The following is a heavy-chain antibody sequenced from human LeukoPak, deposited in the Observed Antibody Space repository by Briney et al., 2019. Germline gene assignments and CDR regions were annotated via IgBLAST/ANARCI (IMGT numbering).Heavy chain of an antibody. D-gene: IGHD3-22*01. V-gene: IGHV3-7*01. CDR3: ATDKGDYYDSSGDSPFDY. J-gene: IGHJ4*02. CDR1: GFTFCRDW. Sequence: PRGALRVSCADSGFTFCRDWMSWVSQAPREGREWVAPVKQDGSAKYYVDSVKGRCTISRENAKNSLYLQMNSLRAEDTALYYCATDKGDYYDSSGDSPFDYWAEGTLVRVPS. CDR2: VKQDGSAK.